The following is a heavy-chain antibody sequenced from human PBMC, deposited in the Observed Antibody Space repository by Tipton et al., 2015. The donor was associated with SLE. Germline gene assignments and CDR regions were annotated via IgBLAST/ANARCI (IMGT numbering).Heavy chain of an antibody. CDR2: IYYSGGT. CDR1: GGSISSSGYY. Sequence: TLSPTCSVSGGSISSSGYYWGWIRQPPGKGLEWIGTIYYSGGTSYNPSLKSRVTISVDTSKNQFSLKLNSVTAGDTAVYYCARQGTTRSPFDYWGQGTLVTVSS. CDR3: ARQGTTRSPFDY. V-gene: IGHV4-39*07. D-gene: IGHD1-14*01. J-gene: IGHJ4*02.